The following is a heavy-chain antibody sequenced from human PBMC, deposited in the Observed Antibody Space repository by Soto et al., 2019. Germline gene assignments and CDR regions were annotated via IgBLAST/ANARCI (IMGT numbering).Heavy chain of an antibody. Sequence: QVQLVQSGAEVKKPGSSVKVSCKASGGTFSSYAISWVRQAPGQGLEWMGGIIPIFGTANYAQKFQGRVTISADESTSPADMELRGLRCDDTAVYYCARARIMFTCGKVVDGGQGTLVTVFS. CDR2: IIPIFGTA. V-gene: IGHV1-69*12. D-gene: IGHD3-16*01. CDR1: GGTFSSYA. J-gene: IGHJ4*02. CDR3: ARARIMFTCGKVVD.